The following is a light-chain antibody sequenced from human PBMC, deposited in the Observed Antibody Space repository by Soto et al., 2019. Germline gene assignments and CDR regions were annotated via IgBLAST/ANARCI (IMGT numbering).Light chain of an antibody. CDR2: GAS. V-gene: IGKV3-20*01. CDR1: ESVASNY. CDR3: QQYQNSPRT. J-gene: IGKJ1*01. Sequence: PGETATLSCRASESVASNYLAWYQQKPGQAPRLLVYGASTRATGIPDRFSGSGSGPDFTLSITRLQPEDCAVYYCQQYQNSPRTFGQGTKVEIK.